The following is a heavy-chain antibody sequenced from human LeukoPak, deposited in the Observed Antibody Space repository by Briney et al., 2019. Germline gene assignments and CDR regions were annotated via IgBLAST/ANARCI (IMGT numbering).Heavy chain of an antibody. CDR2: ISAYNGNT. D-gene: IGHD3-22*01. J-gene: IGHJ5*02. V-gene: IGHV1-18*01. CDR3: ARAQLYYYDSSGWFWFDP. Sequence: ASVKVSCKASGYTFTSYGISWVRQAPGQGLEWMGWISAYNGNTNYAQKLQGRVTMTTDTSTSTAYMELRSLRSDDTAVYYCARAQLYYYDSSGWFWFDPWGQGTLVTVSS. CDR1: GYTFTSYG.